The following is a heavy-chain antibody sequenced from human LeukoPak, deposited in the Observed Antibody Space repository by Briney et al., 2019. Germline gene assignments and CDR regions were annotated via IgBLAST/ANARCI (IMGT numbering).Heavy chain of an antibody. D-gene: IGHD3-3*01. CDR1: GFTFSSYG. CDR2: ISYDGSNK. CDR3: ARDPAKFWSGHDY. Sequence: GGSLRLSCTASGFTFSSYGMHWVRQAPGKGLEWVAVISYDGSNKYYADSVKGRFTISRDNSKNTLYVQMNSLRAEDTAVYYCARDPAKFWSGHDYWGQGALVTVSS. V-gene: IGHV3-30*03. J-gene: IGHJ4*02.